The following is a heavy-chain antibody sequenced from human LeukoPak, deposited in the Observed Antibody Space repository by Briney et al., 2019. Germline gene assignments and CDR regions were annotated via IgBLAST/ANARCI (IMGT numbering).Heavy chain of an antibody. CDR3: ARGRFYGFSGDS. CDR1: GGSISTGGYY. D-gene: IGHD2/OR15-2a*01. Sequence: PSETLSLTCTVSGGSISTGGYYWNWIRLHPGKGLEWIGFIYHSGSTSYNPSLKSRLSISVDTSKNQFSLKLNSVTAADTAVYYCARGRFYGFSGDSWGQGTLVTVSS. CDR2: IYHSGST. V-gene: IGHV4-31*03. J-gene: IGHJ4*02.